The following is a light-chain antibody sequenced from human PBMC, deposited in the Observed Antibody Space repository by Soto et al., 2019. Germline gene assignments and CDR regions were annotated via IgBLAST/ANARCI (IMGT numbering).Light chain of an antibody. V-gene: IGKV3-20*01. J-gene: IGKJ5*01. CDR3: QQYGSSPPVT. CDR2: GAS. CDR1: QSVSSSY. Sequence: EIVLTQSPGTLSLSPGERATLSCGASQSVSSSYLAWYQQKPGQTPRLLIYGASGRATGIPDRFSGSGSGTDFTLTICRLEPEDFAVYYCQQYGSSPPVTFGQGTRLEIK.